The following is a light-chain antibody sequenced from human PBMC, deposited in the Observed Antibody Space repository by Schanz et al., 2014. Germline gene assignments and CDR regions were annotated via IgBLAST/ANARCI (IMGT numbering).Light chain of an antibody. Sequence: DIQMTQSPSSVSASVGDRVTITCRASQSISSYLNWYQQKPGKAPKLLIYAASTLQSGVPSRFSGSGSGTDFTLTISSLQPEDVATYYCQQFHTYPLTFGQGTRLDIK. CDR2: AAS. CDR3: QQFHTYPLT. J-gene: IGKJ5*01. CDR1: QSISSY. V-gene: IGKV1-27*01.